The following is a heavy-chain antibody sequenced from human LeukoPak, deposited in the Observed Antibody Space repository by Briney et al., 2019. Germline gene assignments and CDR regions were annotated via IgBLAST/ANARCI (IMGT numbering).Heavy chain of an antibody. D-gene: IGHD3-22*01. CDR3: ATELYDSSGYYFDY. CDR2: FDPEDGET. CDR1: GYPLTELS. J-gene: IGHJ4*02. V-gene: IGHV1-24*01. Sequence: ASVKVSCKVSGYPLTELSMHWVRQAPGEGLEWMGGFDPEDGETIYAQKFQGRVTMTEDTSTDTAYMELSSLRSEDTAVYYCATELYDSSGYYFDYWGQGTLVTVSS.